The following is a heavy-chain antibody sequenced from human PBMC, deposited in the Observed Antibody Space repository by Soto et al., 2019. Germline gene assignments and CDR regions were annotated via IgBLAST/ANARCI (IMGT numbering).Heavy chain of an antibody. J-gene: IGHJ4*02. CDR2: ISWNSDSI. Sequence: GGSLRLSCAASGFTFANYAMHWVRQPPGKGLEWVSGISWNSDSIGYAQSVKGRFTISRDNAKNSLYLQMNSLRTEDTAFYYCAKDLVYSGYNDQTYFDYWGQGILVTVSS. D-gene: IGHD5-12*01. CDR1: GFTFANYA. V-gene: IGHV3-9*01. CDR3: AKDLVYSGYNDQTYFDY.